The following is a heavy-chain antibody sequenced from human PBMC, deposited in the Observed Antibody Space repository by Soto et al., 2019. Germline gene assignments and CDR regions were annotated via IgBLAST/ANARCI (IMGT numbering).Heavy chain of an antibody. Sequence: ASVKVSCKASGYTFTSYAMHWVRQAPGQRLEWMGWINAGNGNTKYSQKFQGRVTITRDTSASTAYMELSSLRSEDTAVYYCARDVVPAAVPSYYFDFWGQGTLVTVSS. J-gene: IGHJ4*02. D-gene: IGHD2-2*02. V-gene: IGHV1-3*01. CDR3: ARDVVPAAVPSYYFDF. CDR2: INAGNGNT. CDR1: GYTFTSYA.